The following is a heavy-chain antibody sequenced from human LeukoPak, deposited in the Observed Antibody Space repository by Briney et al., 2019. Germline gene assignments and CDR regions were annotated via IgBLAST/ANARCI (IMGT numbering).Heavy chain of an antibody. D-gene: IGHD3-3*01. CDR1: GFTFSDYY. V-gene: IGHV3-7*01. Sequence: GGSLRLSCAASGFTFSDYYMSWIRQAPGKGLEWVANIKQDGSEKYYVDSVKGRFTISRDNAKNSLYLQMNSLRAEDTAVYYCARDRGGGDFWSGYHDAFDIWGQGTMVTVSS. CDR3: ARDRGGGDFWSGYHDAFDI. CDR2: IKQDGSEK. J-gene: IGHJ3*02.